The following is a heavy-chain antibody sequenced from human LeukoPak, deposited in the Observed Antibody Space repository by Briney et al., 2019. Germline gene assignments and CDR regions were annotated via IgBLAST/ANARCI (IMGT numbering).Heavy chain of an antibody. CDR1: GFTFSSYE. D-gene: IGHD5-24*01. V-gene: IGHV3-48*03. CDR2: ISSSGSTI. Sequence: PGGSLRLSCAASGFTFSSYEMNWVRQAPGKGLEWVSYISSSGSTIYYADSVKGRFTISRDNAKNSLYLQMNSLRAEDTAVYYCARPRQMGTPRRAFDYWGQGTLVTVSS. CDR3: ARPRQMGTPRRAFDY. J-gene: IGHJ4*02.